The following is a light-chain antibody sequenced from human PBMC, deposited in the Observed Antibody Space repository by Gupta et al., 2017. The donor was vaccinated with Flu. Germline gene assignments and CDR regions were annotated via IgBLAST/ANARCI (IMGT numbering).Light chain of an antibody. Sequence: EILLTQSPATLPLSPGERATLSCRASQCVSSYLAWYQQKPGQAPRLLIYDASNRATGIPARFSGSGSGTDFTLTISSLEPEDFAVYYCQQRSNWPPLTFGGGTKVEI. CDR2: DAS. CDR3: QQRSNWPPLT. J-gene: IGKJ4*01. V-gene: IGKV3-11*01. CDR1: QCVSSY.